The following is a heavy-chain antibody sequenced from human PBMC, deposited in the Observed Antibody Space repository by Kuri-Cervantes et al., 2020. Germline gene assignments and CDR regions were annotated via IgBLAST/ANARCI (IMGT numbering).Heavy chain of an antibody. CDR1: GFTVSSNC. V-gene: IGHV3-11*04. J-gene: IGHJ4*02. CDR3: ARDIGGSGSFGY. D-gene: IGHD3-10*01. CDR2: ISSSGSTI. Sequence: GESLKISCAASGFTVSSNCMSWVRQAPGKGLEWVSYISSSGSTIYYADSVKGRFTISRDNAKNSLYLQMNSLRAEDTAVYYCARDIGGSGSFGYWGQGTLVTVSS.